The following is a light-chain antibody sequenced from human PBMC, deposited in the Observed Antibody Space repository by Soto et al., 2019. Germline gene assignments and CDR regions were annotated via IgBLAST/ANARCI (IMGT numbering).Light chain of an antibody. CDR3: QQYGSLIT. CDR2: GES. J-gene: IGKJ4*01. CDR1: QSVSSNY. Sequence: ENVLTQSPGTLSLSPGERATLSCRASQSVSSNYLAWYQQKPGQAPRLLVYGESNRATGIPDRFSGSGSGTGFTLTISRLEPEDFAVYYCQQYGSLITFGGGTKVEIK. V-gene: IGKV3-20*01.